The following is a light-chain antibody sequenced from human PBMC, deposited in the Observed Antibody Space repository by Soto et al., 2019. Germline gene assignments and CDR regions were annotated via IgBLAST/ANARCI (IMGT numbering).Light chain of an antibody. CDR1: QSIATY. CDR3: QPYNNWPLT. CDR2: AAT. Sequence: EIVMTQSPATLSLSPGESATLSFRASQSIATYLSWYQQQPGQAPRLLIYAATTRATGIPARFSGSGSGTDFTLTISSLQPEDFAVYYCQPYNNWPLTFGGGTKVDI. J-gene: IGKJ4*01. V-gene: IGKV3D-15*01.